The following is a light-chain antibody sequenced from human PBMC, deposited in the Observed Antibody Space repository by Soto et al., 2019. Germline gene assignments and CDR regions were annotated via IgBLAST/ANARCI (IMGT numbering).Light chain of an antibody. CDR3: QQRSNWLFT. Sequence: EIVLTQSPATLSLSPGERATLSCRASQSVSSSLAWYQQKPGQAPRLPIYDASNRATGIPARFSGSGSGTDFTLTISSLEPEDFAVYYCQQRSNWLFTFGPGTKVDIK. J-gene: IGKJ3*01. V-gene: IGKV3-11*01. CDR2: DAS. CDR1: QSVSSS.